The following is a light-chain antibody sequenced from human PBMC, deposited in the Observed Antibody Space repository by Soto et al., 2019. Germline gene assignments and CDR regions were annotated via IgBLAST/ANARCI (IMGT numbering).Light chain of an antibody. J-gene: IGKJ1*01. V-gene: IGKV3-15*01. CDR3: QQYNNWPRT. Sequence: EVVMTQSPATLSVSPGERATLSCRASQSVTSNLAWYQQKPGQAPRLLIYGASTRATGVPARFSGSGSETEFTLTISSLQSEDFTLDFCQQYNNWPRTFGQGTRVEIK. CDR1: QSVTSN. CDR2: GAS.